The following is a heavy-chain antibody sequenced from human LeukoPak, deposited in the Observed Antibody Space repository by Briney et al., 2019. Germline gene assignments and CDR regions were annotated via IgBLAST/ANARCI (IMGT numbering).Heavy chain of an antibody. V-gene: IGHV3-30*18. CDR1: GFTFSSYG. D-gene: IGHD3-10*01. Sequence: PGGSLRLSCAASGFTFSSYGMHWVHQAPGKGLEWVAVISYDGSNKYYADSVKGRFTISRDNSKNTLYLQMNSLRAEDTAVYYCAKPVGVMAYFDYWGQGTLVTVSS. CDR3: AKPVGVMAYFDY. CDR2: ISYDGSNK. J-gene: IGHJ4*02.